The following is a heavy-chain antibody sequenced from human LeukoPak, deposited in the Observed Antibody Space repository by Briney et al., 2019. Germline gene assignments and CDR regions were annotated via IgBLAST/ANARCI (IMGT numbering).Heavy chain of an antibody. D-gene: IGHD5-18*01. CDR1: GFTFRRNY. CDR3: GKTTVGYSSGQKPAWPVDY. CDR2: TYGDNNA. J-gene: IGHJ4*02. V-gene: IGHV3-53*01. Sequence: GGSLRLSCAPSGFTFRRNYISWIRQAPGKGLEWVSVTYGDNNAFYADPVKGRFTISRDNSRNTVYLQINSLRAEDTAVYYCGKTTVGYSSGQKPAWPVDYWGQGTLVTVSS.